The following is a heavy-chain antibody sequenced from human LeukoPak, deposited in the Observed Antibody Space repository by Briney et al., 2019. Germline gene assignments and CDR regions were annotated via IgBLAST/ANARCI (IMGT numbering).Heavy chain of an antibody. V-gene: IGHV4-39*07. J-gene: IGHJ6*03. CDR3: ARDKRYDFWSGSRGYYYMDV. CDR1: GGSISSSSYY. D-gene: IGHD3-3*01. Sequence: SETLSLTCTVSGGSISSSSYYWGWIRQPPGKGLEWIGSIYYSGSTYYNPSLKNRVTISVDTSKNQFSLKLSSVTAADTAVYYCARDKRYDFWSGSRGYYYMDVWGKGTTVTVSS. CDR2: IYYSGST.